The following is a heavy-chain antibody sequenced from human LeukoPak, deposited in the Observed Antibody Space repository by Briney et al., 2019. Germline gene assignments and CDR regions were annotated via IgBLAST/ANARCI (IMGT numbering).Heavy chain of an antibody. Sequence: GGSLRLSCAASGFTFSTYGLSWVRQAPGKGLEWVSAISGSGGSTYYADSVKGRFTTSRDNSKNTLYLQMSSLRAEDTAVYYCAKGSYGDSYHYYYYMDVWGKGTTVTISS. CDR2: ISGSGGST. V-gene: IGHV3-23*01. D-gene: IGHD4-17*01. CDR3: AKGSYGDSYHYYYYMDV. J-gene: IGHJ6*03. CDR1: GFTFSTYG.